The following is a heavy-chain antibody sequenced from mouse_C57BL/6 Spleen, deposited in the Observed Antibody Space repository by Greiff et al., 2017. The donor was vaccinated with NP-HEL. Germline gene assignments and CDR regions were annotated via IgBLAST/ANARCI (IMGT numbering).Heavy chain of an antibody. CDR2: ISDGGSYT. CDR1: GFTFSSYA. V-gene: IGHV5-4*01. CDR3: AREAYYYEYYVDY. D-gene: IGHD1-1*01. Sequence: EVKLMESGGGLVKPGGSLKLSCAASGFTFSSYAMSWVRQTPEKRLEWVATISDGGSYTYYPDNVKGRFTISRDNAKNNLYLQMSHLKSEDTAMYYGAREAYYYEYYVDYWGQGTTLTVSS. J-gene: IGHJ2*01.